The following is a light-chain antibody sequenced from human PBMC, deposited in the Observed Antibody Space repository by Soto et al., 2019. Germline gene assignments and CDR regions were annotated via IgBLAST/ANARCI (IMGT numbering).Light chain of an antibody. Sequence: QSALTQPASVSGSPGQSITISCTGTSSDVGGYNYVSWYQQHPGKAPKLMIYEVINRPSGVSNRFSGSKSGNTASLTISGLQGEDEADYYCSSYTSSSTLVFGGGTKVTVL. J-gene: IGLJ2*01. V-gene: IGLV2-14*01. CDR2: EVI. CDR3: SSYTSSSTLV. CDR1: SSDVGGYNY.